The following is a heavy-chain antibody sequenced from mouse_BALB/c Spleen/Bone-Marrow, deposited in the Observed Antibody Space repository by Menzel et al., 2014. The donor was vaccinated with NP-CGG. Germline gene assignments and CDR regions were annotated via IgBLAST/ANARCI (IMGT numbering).Heavy chain of an antibody. CDR1: GFNIKDTY. V-gene: IGHV14-3*02. CDR2: IDPANGNT. D-gene: IGHD2-14*01. CDR3: ASYRYAWYFDV. Sequence: EVQLQQSGAELVKPGASVKLSCTASGFNIKDTYMHWVKQRPEQGLEWIGRIDPANGNTIYDPKFQGKATITADTSSNTAYLQLSSLTSEDTAVYYCASYRYAWYFDVWGAGTTVTVSS. J-gene: IGHJ1*01.